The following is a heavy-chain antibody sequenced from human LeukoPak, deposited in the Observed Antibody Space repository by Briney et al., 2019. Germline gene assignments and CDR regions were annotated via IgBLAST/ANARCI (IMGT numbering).Heavy chain of an antibody. CDR3: ARGGHYYDSSGYPALSY. CDR1: GFTFDDYA. V-gene: IGHV3-9*01. D-gene: IGHD3-22*01. J-gene: IGHJ4*02. CDR2: ISWNSGSI. Sequence: GGSLRLSCAASGFTFDDYAMHWVRQAPGKGLEWVSGISWNSGSIGYADSVKGRFTISRDNAKNSLYLQMNSLRAEDTAVYYCARGGHYYDSSGYPALSYWGQGTLVTVSS.